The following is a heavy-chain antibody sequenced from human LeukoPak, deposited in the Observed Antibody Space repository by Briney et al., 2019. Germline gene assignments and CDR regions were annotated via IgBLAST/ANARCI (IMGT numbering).Heavy chain of an antibody. CDR1: GGSISSYY. Sequence: SETLSLTCTVSGGSISSYYWSWIRQPPGKGLEWIGYIYYSGKTDYNPSLKSRVTISLDTSKNQFSLKLSSVTAADTAVYYCARSPVLCHFDYWGQGTLVTVSS. CDR2: IYYSGKT. V-gene: IGHV4-59*01. J-gene: IGHJ4*02. CDR3: ARSPVLCHFDY.